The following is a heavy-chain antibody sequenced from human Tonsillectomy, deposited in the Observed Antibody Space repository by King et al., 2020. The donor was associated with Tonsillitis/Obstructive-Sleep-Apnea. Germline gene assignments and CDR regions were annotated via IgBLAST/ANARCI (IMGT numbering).Heavy chain of an antibody. J-gene: IGHJ6*03. CDR3: ARDPYCSSTSCPEDCYYYYMDV. CDR2: INHSGST. D-gene: IGHD2-2*01. CDR1: GGSFSGYY. V-gene: IGHV4-34*01. Sequence: VQLQQWGAGLLKPSETLSLTCAVYGGSFSGYYWSWIRQPPGKGLEWIGEINHSGSTNYNPSLKSRVTISVDTSKNQFSLKLSSVTAADTAVYYCARDPYCSSTSCPEDCYYYYMDVWGKGTTVTVSS.